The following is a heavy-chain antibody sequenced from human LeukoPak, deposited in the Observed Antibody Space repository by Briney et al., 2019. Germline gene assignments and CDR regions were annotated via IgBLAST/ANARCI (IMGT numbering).Heavy chain of an antibody. Sequence: SETLSLTCSISDDSINNDRYFWAWIRQPPGKGLEWIASINYSGRTYYNPSLNSRLIISVDTAKRQFSLKLTSVTAADTALYFCARAKLWSGYFQHWGQGTLVTVSS. V-gene: IGHV4-39*07. J-gene: IGHJ1*01. D-gene: IGHD5-18*01. CDR3: ARAKLWSGYFQH. CDR1: DDSINNDRYF. CDR2: INYSGRT.